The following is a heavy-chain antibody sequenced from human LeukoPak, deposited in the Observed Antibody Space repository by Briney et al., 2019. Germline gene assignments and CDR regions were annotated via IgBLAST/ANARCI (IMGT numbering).Heavy chain of an antibody. V-gene: IGHV3-23*01. CDR1: GFTFSSYA. Sequence: GASLRLSCAASGFTFSSYAMSWVRQAPGKGLEWVSAISGSGGSTYYADSVKGRFTISRDNSKNTLYLQMNSLRAEDTAVYYCAKDPRYNWNDGWFDPWGQGTLVTVSS. CDR2: ISGSGGST. D-gene: IGHD1-1*01. CDR3: AKDPRYNWNDGWFDP. J-gene: IGHJ5*02.